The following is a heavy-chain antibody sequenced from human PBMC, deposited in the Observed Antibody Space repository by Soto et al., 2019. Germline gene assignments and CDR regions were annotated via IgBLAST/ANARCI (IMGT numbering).Heavy chain of an antibody. J-gene: IGHJ6*02. D-gene: IGHD3-10*01. CDR3: ARDSGSSPSYGLDI. CDR1: GGSIGSGGYY. Sequence: SDTLSLTCTVSGGSIGSGGYYWSWIHQPPGKGLEWIGEINHSGSTNYNPSLKSRVTISVDTSKNQFSLKLSSVTAADTAVYYCARDSGSSPSYGLDIWGQGTTVNVSS. V-gene: IGHV4-39*07. CDR2: INHSGST.